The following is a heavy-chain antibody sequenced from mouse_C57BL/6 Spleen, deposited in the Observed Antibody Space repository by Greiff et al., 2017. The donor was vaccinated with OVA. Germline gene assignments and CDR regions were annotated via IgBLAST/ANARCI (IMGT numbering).Heavy chain of an antibody. CDR3: ARRAYYSNSRDY. D-gene: IGHD2-5*01. V-gene: IGHV1-50*01. CDR2: IDPSDSYT. J-gene: IGHJ2*01. Sequence: QVQLQQSGAELVKPGASVKLSCKASGYTFTSYWMQWVKQRPGQGLEWIGEIDPSDSYTNYNQKFKGKATLTVDTSSSTAYMQLSSLTSEDSAVYYCARRAYYSNSRDYWGQGTTLTVSS. CDR1: GYTFTSYW.